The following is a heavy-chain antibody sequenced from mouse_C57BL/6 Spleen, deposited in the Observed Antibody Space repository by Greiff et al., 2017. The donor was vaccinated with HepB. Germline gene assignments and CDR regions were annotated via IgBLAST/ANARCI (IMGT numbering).Heavy chain of an antibody. Sequence: VQLQQPGAELVKPGASVTMSCKASGYTFTSYWITWVKQRPGQGLEWIGDIYPGSGSTNYNEKFKSKATLSVDTSSSTAYMQLSRLTSEDSAVYYCARPPADGYYFDYWGQVTTLTVSS. D-gene: IGHD2-3*01. CDR1: GYTFTSYW. V-gene: IGHV1-55*01. CDR2: IYPGSGST. J-gene: IGHJ2*01. CDR3: ARPPADGYYFDY.